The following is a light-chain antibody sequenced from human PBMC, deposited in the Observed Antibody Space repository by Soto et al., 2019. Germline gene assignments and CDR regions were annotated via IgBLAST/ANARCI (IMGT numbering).Light chain of an antibody. CDR3: CSFACRNSLVV. V-gene: IGLV2-23*02. J-gene: IGLJ7*01. Sequence: QSVLAQPASVSGSPGQSITISCTGTNRDVGIYTLVSWYQQHPGKAPKLIIYEVDKRPSGVSHRFSASKSGNTASLTISGLQAEDEADYYCCSFACRNSLVVFGGGTQLTVL. CDR2: EVD. CDR1: NRDVGIYTL.